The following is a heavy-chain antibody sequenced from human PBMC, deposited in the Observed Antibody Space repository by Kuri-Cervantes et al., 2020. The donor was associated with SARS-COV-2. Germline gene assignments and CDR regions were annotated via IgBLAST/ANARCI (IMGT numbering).Heavy chain of an antibody. J-gene: IGHJ3*02. Sequence: GGSLRLSCAASGFTFSSYAMSWVRQAPGKGLEWVSAISGSGGSTYYADSVKGRFTISRDNAKNSLYLQMNSLRAEDTAVYYCASGYSSRLDAFDIWGQGTMVTVSS. CDR3: ASGYSSRLDAFDI. V-gene: IGHV3-23*01. CDR2: ISGSGGST. CDR1: GFTFSSYA. D-gene: IGHD6-13*01.